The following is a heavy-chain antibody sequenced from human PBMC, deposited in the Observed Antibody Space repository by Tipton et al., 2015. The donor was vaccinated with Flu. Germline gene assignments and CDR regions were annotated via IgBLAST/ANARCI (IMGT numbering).Heavy chain of an antibody. J-gene: IGHJ3*02. CDR3: ARVRLRAFDI. CDR2: IYSGGST. Sequence: SLRLSCAASGFTVSSNYMGWVRQAPGKGLEWVSVIYSGGSTYYVDSVKGRFTISRDNSKNTLYLQMNSLRAEDTAVYYCARVRLRAFDIWGQGTMVTVSS. CDR1: GFTVSSNY. V-gene: IGHV3-66*02.